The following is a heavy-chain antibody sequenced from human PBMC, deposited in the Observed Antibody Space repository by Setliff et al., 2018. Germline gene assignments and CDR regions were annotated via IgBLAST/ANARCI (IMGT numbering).Heavy chain of an antibody. Sequence: SETLSLTCAVYGGSFSGFYWSWIRQPPGKGLEWIGEINHSGSTNYNPSLKSRVTISVDTSKNQFSLKLSSVTAADTAVYYCARRIRSGGYWSGAFDIWGQGTMVTVSS. J-gene: IGHJ3*02. V-gene: IGHV4-34*01. CDR1: GGSFSGFY. CDR2: INHSGST. CDR3: ARRIRSGGYWSGAFDI. D-gene: IGHD1-26*01.